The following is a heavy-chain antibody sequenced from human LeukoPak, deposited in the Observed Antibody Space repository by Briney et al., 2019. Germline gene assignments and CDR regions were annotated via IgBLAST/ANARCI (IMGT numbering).Heavy chain of an antibody. V-gene: IGHV3-30-3*01. CDR1: GFTFSSYA. CDR3: AREYYTPYFDY. D-gene: IGHD3-3*01. Sequence: GGSLRLSCAASGFTFSSYATHWVRQAPGKGLEWVAVISYDGSNKYYADSVKGRFTISRDNSKNTLYLQMNSLRAEDTAVYYCAREYYTPYFDYWGQGTLVTVSS. CDR2: ISYDGSNK. J-gene: IGHJ4*02.